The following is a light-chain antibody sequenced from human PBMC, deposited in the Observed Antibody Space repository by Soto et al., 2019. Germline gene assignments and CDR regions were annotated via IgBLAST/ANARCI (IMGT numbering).Light chain of an antibody. J-gene: IGKJ5*01. CDR2: AAS. CDR3: QQHNSYPIT. CDR1: QGISSF. Sequence: IQLTQSPSSLSASVGDSVTITCRASQGISSFLAWYQQKPGKAPKLLIYAASTLQSGVPSRFSGSGSGTDFTLTISSLQPEDFATYFCQQHNSYPITFGQGTRLEIK. V-gene: IGKV1-9*01.